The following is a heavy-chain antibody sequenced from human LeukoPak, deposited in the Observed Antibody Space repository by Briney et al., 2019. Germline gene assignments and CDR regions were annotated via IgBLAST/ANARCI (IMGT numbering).Heavy chain of an antibody. CDR1: GFTFSSYA. Sequence: GGSLRLSCAPSGFTFSSYATSGVPQALGKGLEWVSAISGSGGSTYYVDSVKGRFTISRDNSKKTLYLQMNSLRAEDTALYYCAKDSGIAVAGRVYWGQGTLVSVSS. V-gene: IGHV3-23*01. CDR3: AKDSGIAVAGRVY. D-gene: IGHD6-19*01. CDR2: ISGSGGST. J-gene: IGHJ4*02.